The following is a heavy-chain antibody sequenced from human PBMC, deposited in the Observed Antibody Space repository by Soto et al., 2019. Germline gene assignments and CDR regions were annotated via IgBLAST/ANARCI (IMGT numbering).Heavy chain of an antibody. Sequence: ASVKVSCKASGGTFSSYAISWVRQAPGQGLEWMGWISAYNGNTNYAQKLQGRVTMTTDTSTSTAYMELRSLRSDDTAVYYCARSASWQYYFDYWGQGTLVTVSS. J-gene: IGHJ4*02. D-gene: IGHD2-2*01. CDR1: GGTFSSYA. V-gene: IGHV1-18*01. CDR3: ARSASWQYYFDY. CDR2: ISAYNGNT.